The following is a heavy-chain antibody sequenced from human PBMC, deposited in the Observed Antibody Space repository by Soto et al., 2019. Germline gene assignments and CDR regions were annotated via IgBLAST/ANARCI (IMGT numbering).Heavy chain of an antibody. J-gene: IGHJ6*03. CDR2: IYPGDSDT. D-gene: IGHD6-6*01. Sequence: WESLKISCKGSGCSFTSYWIGWVRQMPGKGLEWMGIIYPGDSDTRYSPSFQGQVTISADKSISTAYLQWSSLKASDTAMYYCASSSIAARPGYYYYYMDVWGKGTTVTVSS. CDR1: GCSFTSYW. CDR3: ASSSIAARPGYYYYYMDV. V-gene: IGHV5-51*01.